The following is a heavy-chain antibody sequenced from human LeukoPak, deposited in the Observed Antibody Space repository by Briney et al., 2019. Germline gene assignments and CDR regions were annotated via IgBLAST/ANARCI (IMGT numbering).Heavy chain of an antibody. CDR1: GYTFINYD. V-gene: IGHV1-18*01. CDR2: ISAYNGDT. CDR3: AREGYCSGGSCYSGIIDY. Sequence: GASVKVSCKASGYTFINYDIRWVRQAPGQGLECMGWISAYNGDTNYAQKLQGRVTMTTDTSTSTAYMELRSLRSDDTAVYYCAREGYCSGGSCYSGIIDYWGQGTLVTVSS. D-gene: IGHD2-15*01. J-gene: IGHJ4*02.